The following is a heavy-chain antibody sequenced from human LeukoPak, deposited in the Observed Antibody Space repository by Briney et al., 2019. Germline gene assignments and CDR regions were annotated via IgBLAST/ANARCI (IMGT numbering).Heavy chain of an antibody. D-gene: IGHD6-13*01. CDR1: GFTFSSYS. V-gene: IGHV3-21*01. CDR2: ISSSSSYI. J-gene: IGHJ2*01. Sequence: PGGSLRLSCAASGFTFSSYSMNWVRQAPGKGLEWVSSISSSSSYIYYADSVKGRCTISRGNAKNSLYLQMNSLRAEDTAVYYCARAPSPMTAAGTDWFFDLWGRGTLVTVSS. CDR3: ARAPSPMTAAGTDWFFDL.